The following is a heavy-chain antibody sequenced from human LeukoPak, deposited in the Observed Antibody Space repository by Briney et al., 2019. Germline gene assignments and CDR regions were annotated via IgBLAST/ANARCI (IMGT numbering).Heavy chain of an antibody. D-gene: IGHD6-6*01. Sequence: GASVKVSCKASGGTFSSYAISWVRQAPGQGLEWMGGIIPIFGTANYAQKFQGRVTITADKSTSTAYMELSSLRSEDTAVYYCARVYLEYSSSYYMDVWGKGTTVTVSS. V-gene: IGHV1-69*06. CDR1: GGTFSSYA. J-gene: IGHJ6*03. CDR3: ARVYLEYSSSYYMDV. CDR2: IIPIFGTA.